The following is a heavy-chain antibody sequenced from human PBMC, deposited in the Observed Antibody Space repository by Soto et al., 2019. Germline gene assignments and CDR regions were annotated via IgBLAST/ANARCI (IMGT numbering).Heavy chain of an antibody. CDR1: GGTFSNYA. CDR3: ARRRICSGNSCSFYYHMDG. D-gene: IGHD6-19*01. CDR2: IIPMFGTS. Sequence: SVKVSCKAPGGTFSNYAIAWVRQAPGQGLEWMGGIIPMFGTSTYAQNFQGRVTITADESTSTAYMELSSLRSEDTAVYFCARRRICSGNSCSFYYHMDGWGQGTTVTVSS. J-gene: IGHJ6*02. V-gene: IGHV1-69*13.